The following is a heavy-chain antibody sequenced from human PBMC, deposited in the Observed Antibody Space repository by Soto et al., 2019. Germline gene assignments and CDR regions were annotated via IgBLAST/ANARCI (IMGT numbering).Heavy chain of an antibody. Sequence: PSETLSLTCTVSGGSISSYYWSWIRQPPGKGLEWIGYIYYSGSTNYNPSLKSRVTISVDTSKNQFSLKLSSVTAADTAVYYCAREDGGPYDYWGQGTLVTVSS. CDR3: AREDGGPYDY. V-gene: IGHV4-59*01. CDR2: IYYSGST. J-gene: IGHJ4*02. D-gene: IGHD3-16*01. CDR1: GGSISSYY.